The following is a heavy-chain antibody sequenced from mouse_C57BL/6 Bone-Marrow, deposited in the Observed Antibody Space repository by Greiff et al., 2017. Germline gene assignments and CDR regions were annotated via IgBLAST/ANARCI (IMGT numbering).Heavy chain of an antibody. V-gene: IGHV1-69*01. CDR1: GYTFTSYW. D-gene: IGHD2-3*01. CDR2: IDPSDSYT. CDR3: ARGWLLPFDY. J-gene: IGHJ2*01. Sequence: QVQLQQSGAELVMPGASVKLSCKASGYTFTSYWMHWVKQRPGQGLEWIGEIDPSDSYTNYNQTFKGKSTLTVDKSSSTAYMQLSSLTSEDSAVYCCARGWLLPFDYWGQGTTLTVSS.